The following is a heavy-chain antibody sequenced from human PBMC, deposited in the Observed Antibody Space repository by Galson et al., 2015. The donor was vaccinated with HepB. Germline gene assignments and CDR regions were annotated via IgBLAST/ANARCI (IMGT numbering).Heavy chain of an antibody. CDR3: ARPRDLDTYYFDY. CDR1: GFPFNHYA. Sequence: SLRLSCAASGFPFNHYAMHWVRQAPGEGLEWVAFISSDGDNEYYPDSVTGRFTISRDNSKNTLYLQMNSLTTEDTAIYYCARPRDLDTYYFDYWGQGALVTVSS. J-gene: IGHJ4*02. CDR2: ISSDGDNE. V-gene: IGHV3-30-3*01. D-gene: IGHD1-1*01.